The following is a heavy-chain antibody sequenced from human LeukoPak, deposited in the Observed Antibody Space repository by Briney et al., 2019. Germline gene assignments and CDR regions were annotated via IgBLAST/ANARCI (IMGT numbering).Heavy chain of an antibody. Sequence: PGGSLRLSCAASGFTFSDYYMSWIRQAPGKGLEWVSYISSSGSTIYYADSVKGRFTISRDNAKDSLYLQMNSLRAEDTAVYYCARARNYGGLRFDYWGQGTLVTVSS. V-gene: IGHV3-11*04. CDR3: ARARNYGGLRFDY. CDR2: ISSSGSTI. D-gene: IGHD4-23*01. J-gene: IGHJ4*02. CDR1: GFTFSDYY.